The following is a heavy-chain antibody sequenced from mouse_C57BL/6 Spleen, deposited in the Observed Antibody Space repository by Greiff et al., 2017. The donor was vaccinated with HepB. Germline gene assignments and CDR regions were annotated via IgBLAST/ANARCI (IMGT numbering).Heavy chain of an antibody. D-gene: IGHD1-1*01. V-gene: IGHV1-55*01. CDR3: ARVCYYYGSSFGLDY. J-gene: IGHJ2*01. Sequence: VQLQQPGAELVKPGASVKMSCKASGYTFTSYWITWVKQRPGQGLEWIGDIYPGSGSTNYNEKFKSKATLTVDTSSSTAYMQLSSLTSEDSAVYYCARVCYYYGSSFGLDYWGQGTTLTVSS. CDR2: IYPGSGST. CDR1: GYTFTSYW.